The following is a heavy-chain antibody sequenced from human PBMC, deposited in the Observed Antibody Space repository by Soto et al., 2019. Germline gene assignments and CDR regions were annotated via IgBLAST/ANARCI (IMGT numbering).Heavy chain of an antibody. D-gene: IGHD1-1*01. CDR3: VAQISSGY. V-gene: IGHV3-74*01. CDR2: ISSEGSIT. Sequence: GGSLRLSCAASGFTFNKYWMYWVRQAPGKGLVWVSRISSEGSITNYADSVEGRFTASRDNAKNTLYLQMNSLRAEDTAVYFRVAQISSGYWGQGALVTVSS. J-gene: IGHJ4*02. CDR1: GFTFNKYW.